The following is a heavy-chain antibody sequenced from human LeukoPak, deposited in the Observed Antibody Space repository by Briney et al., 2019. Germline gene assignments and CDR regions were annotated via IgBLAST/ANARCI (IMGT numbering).Heavy chain of an antibody. Sequence: SETLSLTCAVYGGSFSGYYWSWIRQPPGKGXXWIGEINHSGSTNYNPSLKSRVTISVDTSKNQFSLKLSSVTAADTAVYYCARMSSGWYWFDPWGQGTLVTVSS. CDR2: INHSGST. CDR3: ARMSSGWYWFDP. D-gene: IGHD6-19*01. V-gene: IGHV4-34*01. CDR1: GGSFSGYY. J-gene: IGHJ5*02.